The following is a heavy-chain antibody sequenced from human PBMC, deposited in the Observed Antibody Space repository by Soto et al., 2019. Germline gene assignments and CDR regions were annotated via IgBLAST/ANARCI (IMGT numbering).Heavy chain of an antibody. D-gene: IGHD2-15*01. Sequence: GGSLRLSCAASGFTFISYGMHWVRQAPGKGLEWVAVIWYDGSNKYYADSVKGRFTISRDNSKNTLYLQMNSLRAEDTAVYYCARDRGYCSGGSCSRTYYYYGMDVWGQGTTVTVSS. CDR3: ARDRGYCSGGSCSRTYYYYGMDV. CDR1: GFTFISYG. CDR2: IWYDGSNK. V-gene: IGHV3-33*01. J-gene: IGHJ6*02.